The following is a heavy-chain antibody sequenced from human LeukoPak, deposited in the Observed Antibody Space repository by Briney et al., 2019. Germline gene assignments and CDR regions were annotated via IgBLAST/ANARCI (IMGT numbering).Heavy chain of an antibody. CDR1: GYTFTSYF. Sequence: ASVKVSCKASGYTFTSYFMHRVRQAPGQGLDWMGIINPSGGSTSYAQKFQGRVTMTRDTSTSTVYMELSSLRSEDTAVYYCARDSPDYGDYDYWGQGTLVTVSS. V-gene: IGHV1-46*01. J-gene: IGHJ4*02. CDR3: ARDSPDYGDYDY. D-gene: IGHD4-17*01. CDR2: INPSGGST.